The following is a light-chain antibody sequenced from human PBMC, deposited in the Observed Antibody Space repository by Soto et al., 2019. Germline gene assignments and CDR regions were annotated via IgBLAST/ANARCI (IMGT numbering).Light chain of an antibody. Sequence: QSALTQPASVSGSPGQSITISCTGTSSDVGGYNLVSWYQQYPDKAPKLMIFDVNTRPSGVSNRFSGSKSGNTASLTISGLQAEDVADYYCSSYKSSSTLPYVFGTGTKVTVL. CDR3: SSYKSSSTLPYV. CDR1: SSDVGGYNL. V-gene: IGLV2-14*01. J-gene: IGLJ1*01. CDR2: DVN.